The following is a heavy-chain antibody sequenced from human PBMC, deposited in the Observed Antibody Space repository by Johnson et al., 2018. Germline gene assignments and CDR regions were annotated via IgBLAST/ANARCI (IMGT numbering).Heavy chain of an antibody. D-gene: IGHD2-15*01. CDR2: ISGSGAAK. J-gene: IGHJ1*01. CDR1: GFTFSSYA. CDR3: AKDRKYCSGGSCYLTAFQN. Sequence: VQLVESGGGLAQPGGSLRLSCAASGFTFSSYAMSWVRQAPGKGLEWVSAISGSGAAKYYADSVNGRFPISRDNSKNTLFLQMNSLRAEDTAIYYCAKDRKYCSGGSCYLTAFQNWGQGTLVTVAS. V-gene: IGHV3-23*04.